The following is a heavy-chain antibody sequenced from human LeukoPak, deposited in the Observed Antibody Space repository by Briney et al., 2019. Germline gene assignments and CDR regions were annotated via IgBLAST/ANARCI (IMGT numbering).Heavy chain of an antibody. V-gene: IGHV1-18*01. D-gene: IGHD3-22*01. Sequence: ASVKVSCKASGYTFSNYGISWVRQAPGQGLEWMGWFSAYSGNPNYAQNLQGRVTMTTDTSTSTAYMELRSLRSDDTAVYYCARDRKHYFNSSGITTRFDYWGQGTLVTVSS. J-gene: IGHJ4*02. CDR2: FSAYSGNP. CDR1: GYTFSNYG. CDR3: ARDRKHYFNSSGITTRFDY.